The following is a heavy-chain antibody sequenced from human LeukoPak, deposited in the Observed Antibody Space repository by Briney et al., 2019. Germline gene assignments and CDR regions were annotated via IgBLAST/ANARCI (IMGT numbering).Heavy chain of an antibody. CDR3: ARDFVAVFSGWPKYYFDY. V-gene: IGHV3-30*04. CDR2: ISYDGSNK. D-gene: IGHD6-19*01. Sequence: GGSLRLSCAASGFTFSSYAMHWVRQAPGKGLELVAVISYDGSNKYYADSVKGRFTISRDNSKNTLYLQMNSLRAEDTAVYYCARDFVAVFSGWPKYYFDYWGQGTLVTVSS. CDR1: GFTFSSYA. J-gene: IGHJ4*02.